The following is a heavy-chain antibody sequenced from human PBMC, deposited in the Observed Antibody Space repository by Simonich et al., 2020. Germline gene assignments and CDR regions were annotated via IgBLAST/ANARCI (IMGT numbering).Heavy chain of an antibody. D-gene: IGHD3-9*01. CDR2: IKQDGSEK. CDR1: GFTFSSYW. J-gene: IGHJ4*02. CDR3: ARFRGRYFDWLFDY. Sequence: EVQLVESGGGLVQPGGSLRLSCAASGFTFSSYWMSWVRQAPGEGRGWVANIKQDGSEKYYVDSVKGRFTISRDNAKNSLYLQMNSLRAEDTAVYYCARFRGRYFDWLFDYWGQGTLVTVSS. V-gene: IGHV3-7*01.